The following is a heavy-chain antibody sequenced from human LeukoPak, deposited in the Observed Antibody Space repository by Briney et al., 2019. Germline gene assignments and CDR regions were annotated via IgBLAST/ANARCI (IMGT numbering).Heavy chain of an antibody. D-gene: IGHD6-19*01. CDR3: ARVHGWGYFDY. J-gene: IGHJ4*02. CDR2: ISSSSSYI. CDR1: GFTFSSYS. V-gene: IGHV3-21*01. Sequence: GGSLRLSCAASGFTFSSYSMNWVRQAPGKGLEWVSSISSSSSYIYYADSAKGRFTISRENAKNSLYLQMNSLRAGDTAVYYCARVHGWGYFDYWGQGTLVTVSS.